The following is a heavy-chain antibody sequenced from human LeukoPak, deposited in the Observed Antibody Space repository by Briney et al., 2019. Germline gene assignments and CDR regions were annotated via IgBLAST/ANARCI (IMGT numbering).Heavy chain of an antibody. V-gene: IGHV4-39*02. CDR3: AREGVVIRIFDY. D-gene: IGHD3-22*01. CDR2: IYYSGST. Sequence: PSETLSLTCTVSGGSISSSSYYWGWIRQPPGKGLEWIGSIYYSGSTYYNPSLKSRVTISVDTSKNQFSLKLSSVTAADTAVYYCAREGVVIRIFDYWGQGTLVTVSS. CDR1: GGSISSSSYY. J-gene: IGHJ4*02.